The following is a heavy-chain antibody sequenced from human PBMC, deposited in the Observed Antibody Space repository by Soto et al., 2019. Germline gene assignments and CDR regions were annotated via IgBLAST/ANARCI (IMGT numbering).Heavy chain of an antibody. Sequence: EVQFVESGGGLVQPGGSLRLSCAASGFTFSLYSMSWVRQAPGKGLEWVSYISRSSTGIHYADSVKGRFTISRDDATNSMRLQMNSLRDGDTAVYYCARAVTWGLDVWGQGTTVSISS. D-gene: IGHD3-10*01. V-gene: IGHV3-48*02. CDR1: GFTFSLYS. CDR2: ISRSSTGI. CDR3: ARAVTWGLDV. J-gene: IGHJ6*02.